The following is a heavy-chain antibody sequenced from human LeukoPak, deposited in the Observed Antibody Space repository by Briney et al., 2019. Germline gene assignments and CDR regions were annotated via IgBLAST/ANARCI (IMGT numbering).Heavy chain of an antibody. CDR3: AKRGSYFGGFDY. CDR2: VTGGGDTT. J-gene: IGHJ4*02. D-gene: IGHD3-10*01. Sequence: GSLRLSCAASGFTFSNYDMSWVRQAPGKGLEWVSAVTGGGDTTYYADSVKGRFTISRDNSKSTLYLQMNSLRAKDTAVYYCAKRGSYFGGFDYWGQGTLVTVSS. V-gene: IGHV3-23*01. CDR1: GFTFSNYD.